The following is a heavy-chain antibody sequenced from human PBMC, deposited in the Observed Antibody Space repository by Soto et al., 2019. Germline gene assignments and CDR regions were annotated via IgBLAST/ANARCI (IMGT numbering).Heavy chain of an antibody. CDR1: GGTFSSYA. D-gene: IGHD3-3*01. V-gene: IGHV1-69*13. CDR3: ARRVVRYYYYYYGMDV. CDR2: IIPIFGTA. J-gene: IGHJ6*02. Sequence: EASVKVSCKASGGTFSSYAISWVRQAPGQGLEWMGGIIPIFGTANYAQKFQGRVTITADESTSTAYMELSSLRSEDTAVYYCARRVVRYYYYYYGMDVWGQGTTVTVSS.